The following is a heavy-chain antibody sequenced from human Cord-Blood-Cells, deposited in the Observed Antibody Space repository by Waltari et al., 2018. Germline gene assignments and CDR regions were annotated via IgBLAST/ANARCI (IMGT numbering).Heavy chain of an antibody. D-gene: IGHD1-1*01. CDR2: FDPEDGET. CDR3: ATGGSVQLERLFDY. J-gene: IGHJ4*02. Sequence: QVQLVQSGAEVKKPGASVKVSCKVSGYTLTELSMHWVRQAPGKGLEWMGGFDPEDGETIYAQKCQGRVTMTEDTSTDPAYMELSSLRSEDTAVYYCATGGSVQLERLFDYWGQGTLVTVSS. CDR1: GYTLTELS. V-gene: IGHV1-24*01.